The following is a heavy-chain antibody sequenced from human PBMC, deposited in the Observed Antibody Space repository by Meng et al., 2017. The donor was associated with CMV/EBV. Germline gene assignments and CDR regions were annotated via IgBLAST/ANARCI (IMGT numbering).Heavy chain of an antibody. CDR3: ARGGPYYFDY. CDR2: IIPILGIA. CDR1: GGTFSSYA. Sequence: SVKVSSKASGGTFSSYAINWVRQAPGQGLEWMGRIIPILGIANYAQKFQGRVTITADKSTSTAYMELSSLRSEDTAVYYCARGGPYYFDYWGQGTLVTVSS. D-gene: IGHD3-16*01. V-gene: IGHV1-69*04. J-gene: IGHJ4*02.